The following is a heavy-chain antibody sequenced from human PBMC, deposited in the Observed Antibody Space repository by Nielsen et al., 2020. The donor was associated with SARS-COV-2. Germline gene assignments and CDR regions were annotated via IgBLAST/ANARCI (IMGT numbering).Heavy chain of an antibody. CDR2: ISWNSGSI. Sequence: SLKISCAASGFAFDDYAMHWVRQAPGKGLEWVSGISWNSGSIGYADSVKGRFTISRDNAKNSLYLQMNSLRAEDTALYYCAKDTGPFFCSSTSCYSYYYGMDVWGQGTTVTVSS. J-gene: IGHJ6*02. CDR1: GFAFDDYA. V-gene: IGHV3-9*01. D-gene: IGHD2-2*01. CDR3: AKDTGPFFCSSTSCYSYYYGMDV.